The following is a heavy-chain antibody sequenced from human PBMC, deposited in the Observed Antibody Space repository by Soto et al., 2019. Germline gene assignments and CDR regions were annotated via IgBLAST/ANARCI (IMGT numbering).Heavy chain of an antibody. V-gene: IGHV1-18*01. Sequence: QVQLVQSGAEVKKPGASVKVSCKASGYTFTSYGISWVRQAPGQGLEWMGGISAYNGNTNYAQKLQGRVTMTTDTSTSTAYMELRSLRSDDTAVYYCAREYYYDSSGYVDAFDIWGQGTMVTVSS. CDR1: GYTFTSYG. CDR3: AREYYYDSSGYVDAFDI. D-gene: IGHD3-22*01. J-gene: IGHJ3*02. CDR2: ISAYNGNT.